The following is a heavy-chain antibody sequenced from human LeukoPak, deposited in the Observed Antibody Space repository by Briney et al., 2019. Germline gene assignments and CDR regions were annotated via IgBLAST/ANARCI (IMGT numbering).Heavy chain of an antibody. CDR1: GYTFTSYA. D-gene: IGHD3-10*01. CDR2: INAGNGNT. CDR3: ASSLEELLWFGEPYFDY. J-gene: IGHJ4*02. Sequence: GASVKVSCKASGYTFTSYAMHWVRQAPGQRLEWMGWINAGNGNTKYSQKFQGRVTITRDTSASTAYMELSSLRSEDTAVYYCASSLEELLWFGEPYFDYWGQGTLVTVSS. V-gene: IGHV1-3*01.